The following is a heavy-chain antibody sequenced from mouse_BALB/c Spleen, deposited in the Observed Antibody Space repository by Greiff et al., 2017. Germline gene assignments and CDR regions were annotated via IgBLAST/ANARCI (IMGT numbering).Heavy chain of an antibody. Sequence: QVQLKESGAELVKPGASVKLSCKASGYTFTSYYMYWVKQRPGQGLEWIGEINPSNGGTNFNEKFKSKATLTVDKSSSPAYMQLSSLTSEDSAVYYCGSGSWFADGGQGTRVTVSA. D-gene: IGHD4-1*01. CDR2: INPSNGGT. CDR1: GYTFTSYY. CDR3: GSGSWFAD. V-gene: IGHV1S81*02. J-gene: IGHJ3*01.